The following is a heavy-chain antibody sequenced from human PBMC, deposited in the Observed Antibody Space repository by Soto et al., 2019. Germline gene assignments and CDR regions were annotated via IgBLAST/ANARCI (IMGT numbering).Heavy chain of an antibody. Sequence: GGSLRLSCAASGFTFRSYAMGWVRQGPGKGLEWISTIVGNGGSAYYADSVKGRFTISRDNSQNTLSLQMDSLSADDTAVYFCAKKGSPSGDHTNWYFDLWGRGTLVTVS. V-gene: IGHV3-23*01. D-gene: IGHD7-27*01. J-gene: IGHJ2*01. CDR3: AKKGSPSGDHTNWYFDL. CDR2: IVGNGGSA. CDR1: GFTFRSYA.